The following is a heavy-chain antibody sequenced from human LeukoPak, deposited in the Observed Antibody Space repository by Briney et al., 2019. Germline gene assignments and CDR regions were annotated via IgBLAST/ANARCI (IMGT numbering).Heavy chain of an antibody. CDR1: GFTFSSYA. D-gene: IGHD3-22*01. CDR2: ISGSGGST. CDR3: AKDIPDYDSSGYTLFDY. J-gene: IGHJ4*02. V-gene: IGHV3-23*01. Sequence: GGSLRLSCAASGFTFSSYAMSWVRQAPGKGLEWVSAISGSGGSTYYADSVKGRFTISRDNSKNTLYLQMNSLRAEDTAVYYCAKDIPDYDSSGYTLFDYWGQGTLVTVSS.